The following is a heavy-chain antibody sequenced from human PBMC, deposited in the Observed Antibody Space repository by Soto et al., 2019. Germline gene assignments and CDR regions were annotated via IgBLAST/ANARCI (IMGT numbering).Heavy chain of an antibody. CDR2: IIPSFGTA. V-gene: IGHV1-69*13. CDR3: ARLDHIAATRNAYYYYFGMDV. J-gene: IGHJ6*02. D-gene: IGHD6-6*01. CDR1: GGTFSSYS. Sequence: GASVEVSCKASGGTFSSYSFSWVRQAPGQGLEGMGGIIPSFGTANYAQKFQGRVTITADESTSTAYMELSSLRSEDTAVYYFARLDHIAATRNAYYYYFGMDVWGQGTTVTVSS.